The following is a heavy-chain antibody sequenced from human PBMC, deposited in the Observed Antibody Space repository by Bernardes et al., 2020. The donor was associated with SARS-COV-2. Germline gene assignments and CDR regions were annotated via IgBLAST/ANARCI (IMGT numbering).Heavy chain of an antibody. J-gene: IGHJ5*02. CDR3: ATGPVVTREGWFDP. D-gene: IGHD2-21*02. CDR1: GYTLTELS. Sequence: KVSCKVSGYTLTELSMHWVRQAPGKGLEWMGGFDPEDGETIYAQKFQGRVTMTEDTSTDTAYMELSSLRSEDTAVYYCATGPVVTREGWFDPWGQGTLVTVSS. V-gene: IGHV1-24*01. CDR2: FDPEDGET.